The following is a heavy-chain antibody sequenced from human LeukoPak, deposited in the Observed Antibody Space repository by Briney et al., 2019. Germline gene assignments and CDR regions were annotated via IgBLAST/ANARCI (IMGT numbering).Heavy chain of an antibody. J-gene: IGHJ5*02. D-gene: IGHD2-15*01. CDR1: GGSLSSGGYY. V-gene: IGHV4-31*03. Sequence: SQTLSLTCTVSGGSLSSGGYYWSWIRQPPGKGLEWVGYNYYSGSTYYNPSLKSRVTISVDTSKNQFSLKLSSVTAADTAVYYCARYRIRYCSGGSCYKWFDPWGQGTLVTVSS. CDR3: ARYRIRYCSGGSCYKWFDP. CDR2: NYYSGST.